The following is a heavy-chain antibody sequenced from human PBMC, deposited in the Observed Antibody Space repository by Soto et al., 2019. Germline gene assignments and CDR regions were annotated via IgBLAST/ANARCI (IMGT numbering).Heavy chain of an antibody. J-gene: IGHJ4*02. CDR3: AREGYSSRWNPIDY. V-gene: IGHV4-59*01. CDR2: IYSSGST. Sequence: QVQLQESGPGLVKPSETLSLTCTVSGGSISFYYWSWIRQPPGKGLEWIAYIYSSGSTKYNPSLKSRVTISVDTSKNQLSLNLSSVTAADTSVYYCAREGYSSRWNPIDYWGQGTQVTVSS. CDR1: GGSISFYY. D-gene: IGHD6-13*01.